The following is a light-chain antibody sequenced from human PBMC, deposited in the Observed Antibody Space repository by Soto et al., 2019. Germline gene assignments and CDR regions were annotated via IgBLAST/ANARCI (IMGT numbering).Light chain of an antibody. CDR2: DVS. CDR1: SSDVGGYNY. CDR3: SSYTSSSTRF. Sequence: QSALTQPASVSGSPGQSITISCTGTSSDVGGYNYVSWYQQHPGKAPKLMIYDVSNRPSGVSNRFSGSKSGNTASLTISGLQAEDEADYYCSSYTSSSTRFFGTRTKLTVL. V-gene: IGLV2-14*01. J-gene: IGLJ1*01.